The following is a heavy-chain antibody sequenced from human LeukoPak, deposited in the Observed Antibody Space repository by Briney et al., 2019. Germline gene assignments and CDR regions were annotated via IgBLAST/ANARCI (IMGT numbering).Heavy chain of an antibody. Sequence: SESLSLTCTVSGGSISSYYWSWIQQPPGKGLEWIGYIYYSESTNYNPSLKSRVTISVDTSKNQFSLKLSSVTAADTAVYYCARGDAFDIWGQGTMVTVSS. CDR3: ARGDAFDI. CDR2: IYYSEST. V-gene: IGHV4-59*01. CDR1: GGSISSYY. J-gene: IGHJ3*02.